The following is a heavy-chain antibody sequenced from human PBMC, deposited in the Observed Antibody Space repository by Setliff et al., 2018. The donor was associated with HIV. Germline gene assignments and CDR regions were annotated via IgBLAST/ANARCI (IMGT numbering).Heavy chain of an antibody. D-gene: IGHD2-15*01. Sequence: GESLKISCTAPGFNFMFFAMSWVRQAPGKGLEWVSGVSGSNSRTDYVDSVKGRFTISRDKSKNTLYLQLNSLRAEDTAVYYCAKHECSGGCYYYMDVWGKGIMVTVSS. CDR2: VSGSNSRT. CDR1: GFNFMFFA. J-gene: IGHJ6*03. V-gene: IGHV3-23*01. CDR3: AKHECSGGCYYYMDV.